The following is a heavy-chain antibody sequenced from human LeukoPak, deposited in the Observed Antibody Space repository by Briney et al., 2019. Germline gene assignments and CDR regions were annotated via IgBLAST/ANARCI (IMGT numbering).Heavy chain of an antibody. CDR1: GGSISSSSHY. Sequence: SETLSLTCSVSGGSISSSSHYWGWIRQPPGKGLEWIGYVYYSGSTNYNPSLKSRVTISVDTSKNQFSLKLSSVTAADTAVYYCAREGGNSHTVTFDYWGQGTLVTVSS. CDR2: VYYSGST. D-gene: IGHD4-17*01. CDR3: AREGGNSHTVTFDY. V-gene: IGHV4-61*01. J-gene: IGHJ4*02.